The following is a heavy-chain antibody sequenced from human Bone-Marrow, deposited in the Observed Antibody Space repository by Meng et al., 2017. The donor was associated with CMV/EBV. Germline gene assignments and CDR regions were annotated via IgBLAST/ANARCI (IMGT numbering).Heavy chain of an antibody. CDR1: GFTFSGYS. V-gene: IGHV3-21*01. J-gene: IGHJ6*01. CDR2: TSGTGSYI. CDR3: ARDDTQETYYYGMDV. Sequence: GGSLRLSCAASGFTFSGYSMSWVRQTPGKGLKWVSSTSGTGSYIYYADSVRGRFTISRDNAKNSLFLQMNSLRAEDTAVYYCARDDTQETYYYGMDVWGQGTTVTVYS.